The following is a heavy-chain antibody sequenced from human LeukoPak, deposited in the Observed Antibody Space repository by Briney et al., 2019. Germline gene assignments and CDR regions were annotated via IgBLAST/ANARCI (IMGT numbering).Heavy chain of an antibody. CDR2: ISAYNGNT. CDR3: ARDPTGTIQLWPNRNDHAFDI. Sequence: ASVKVSCKASGYTFTSYGISWVRQAPGQGLEWMGWISAYNGNTNYAQKLQGRVTMTTDTSTSTAYMELRSLRSDDTAVYYCARDPTGTIQLWPNRNDHAFDIWGQGTMVTVSS. CDR1: GYTFTSYG. J-gene: IGHJ3*02. D-gene: IGHD5-18*01. V-gene: IGHV1-18*01.